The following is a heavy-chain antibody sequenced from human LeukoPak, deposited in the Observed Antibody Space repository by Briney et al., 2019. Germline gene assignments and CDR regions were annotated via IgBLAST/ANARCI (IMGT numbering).Heavy chain of an antibody. V-gene: IGHV1-18*01. CDR1: GYTFTIYG. CDR3: ARDGSRSGYYYFDY. CDR2: ISAYNGNT. Sequence: SVTVSCTSSGYTFTIYGISWVRQAPGQGLEWMGWISAYNGNTNYAQKLQGRVTMTTDTSTSTAYMELRSLRSDDTAVYYCARDGSRSGYYYFDYWGQGPLVTVSS. D-gene: IGHD3-22*01. J-gene: IGHJ4*02.